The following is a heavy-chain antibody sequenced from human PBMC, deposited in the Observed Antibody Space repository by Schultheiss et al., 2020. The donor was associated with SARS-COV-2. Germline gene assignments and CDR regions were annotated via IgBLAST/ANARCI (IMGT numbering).Heavy chain of an antibody. Sequence: SETLSLTCTVFSYSISRGYFWGWIRQPPGKGLEWIGEIYHSGSTNYNPSLKSRVTISVDTSKNQFSLKLSSVTAADTAVYYCARHRWFDPWGQGTLVTVSS. CDR3: ARHRWFDP. J-gene: IGHJ5*02. V-gene: IGHV4-38-2*02. CDR1: SYSISRGYF. D-gene: IGHD1-14*01. CDR2: IYHSGST.